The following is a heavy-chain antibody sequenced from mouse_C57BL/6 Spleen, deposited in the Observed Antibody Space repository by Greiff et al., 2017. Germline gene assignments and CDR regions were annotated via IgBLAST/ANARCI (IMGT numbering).Heavy chain of an antibody. CDR2: IFPGSGST. D-gene: IGHD1-1*01. CDR3: AGSSDVGNTYYIDY. V-gene: IGHV1-75*01. J-gene: IGHJ2*01. CDR1: GYTFTDYY. Sequence: QVQLQESGPELVKPGASVKISCKASGYTFTDYYINWVKQRPGQGLEWIGWIFPGSGSTYYNEKFKGKATLTVAKSSSTAYMLLSSLTSEDSAVYFCAGSSDVGNTYYIDYWGQGTTLTVSS.